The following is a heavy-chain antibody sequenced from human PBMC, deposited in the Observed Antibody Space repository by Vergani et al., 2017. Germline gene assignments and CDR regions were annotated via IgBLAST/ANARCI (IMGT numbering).Heavy chain of an antibody. J-gene: IGHJ3*02. V-gene: IGHV1-69*18. CDR3: ARDSALLPLFYCSGGSCYSGGGAFDI. Sequence: QVQLVQSGAEVKKPGSSVKVSCKASGGTFSSYAISWVRQAPGQGLEWMGRIIPIFGTANYAQKFQGRVTITADEDTSTAYMELSSLRSEDTAVYYCARDSALLPLFYCSGGSCYSGGGAFDIWGQGTMVTVSS. CDR2: IIPIFGTA. CDR1: GGTFSSYA. D-gene: IGHD2-15*01.